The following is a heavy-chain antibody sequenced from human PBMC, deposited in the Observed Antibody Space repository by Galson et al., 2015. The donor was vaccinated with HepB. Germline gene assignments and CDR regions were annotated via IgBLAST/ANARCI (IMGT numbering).Heavy chain of an antibody. Sequence: SLRLSCAASGFTISTYNMNWVRQAPGKGLEWVSSISSNSNYIYYADSVKGRFTISRDNAKNSLFLQMNSLRAGEDTAVYFLAKMVFYYDSIISNHAFDIWGQGTLVTVSS. J-gene: IGHJ3*02. D-gene: IGHD3-22*01. V-gene: IGHV3-21*01. CDR1: GFTISTYN. CDR3: AKMVFYYDSIISNHAFDI. CDR2: ISSNSNYI.